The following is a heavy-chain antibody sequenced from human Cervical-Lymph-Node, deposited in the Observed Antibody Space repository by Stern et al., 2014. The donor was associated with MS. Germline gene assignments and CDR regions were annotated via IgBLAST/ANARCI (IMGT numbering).Heavy chain of an antibody. J-gene: IGHJ4*02. CDR1: TFTISGYT. V-gene: IGHV3-21*04. Sequence: EVQLVESGGGLVKPGGSLRLSCAASTFTISGYTMHWVRQAPGKGLERVSSITGGSTYINYSDSVRGRFTISRDNAKNSLFLQMTSLRAEDTAIYYCARSPELPPYFDGWGQGTLVTVSS. D-gene: IGHD3-10*01. CDR2: ITGGSTYI. CDR3: ARSPELPPYFDG.